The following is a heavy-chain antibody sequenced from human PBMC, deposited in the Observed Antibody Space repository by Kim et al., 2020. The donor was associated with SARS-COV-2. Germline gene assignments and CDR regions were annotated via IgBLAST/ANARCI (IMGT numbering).Heavy chain of an antibody. Sequence: ASVKVSCKASGYTFTSYGISWVRQAPGQGLEWMGWISAYNGNTNYAQKLQGRVTMTTDTSTSTAYMELRTLRSDDTAVYYCARVYDILTGLPPEWWFDPWGQGTLVTVSS. J-gene: IGHJ5*02. D-gene: IGHD3-9*01. CDR1: GYTFTSYG. CDR2: ISAYNGNT. CDR3: ARVYDILTGLPPEWWFDP. V-gene: IGHV1-18*01.